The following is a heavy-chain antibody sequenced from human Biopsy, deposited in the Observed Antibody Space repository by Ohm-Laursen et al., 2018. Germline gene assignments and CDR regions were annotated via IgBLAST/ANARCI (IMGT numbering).Heavy chain of an antibody. D-gene: IGHD2-21*02. CDR1: GFTFNRSA. V-gene: IGHV1-58*02. CDR2: IVVGGGNT. Sequence: SVKVSCKASGFTFNRSAMQWVRQARGQRLEWIGWIVVGGGNTNYAQKFQERVTITRDMSTSTAYMELSSLRSEGTAVYYCASRPNCGGDCSSGFDYWGQGTLVTVSS. CDR3: ASRPNCGGDCSSGFDY. J-gene: IGHJ4*02.